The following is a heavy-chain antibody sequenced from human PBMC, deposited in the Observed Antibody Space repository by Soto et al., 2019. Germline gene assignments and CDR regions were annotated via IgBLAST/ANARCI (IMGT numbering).Heavy chain of an antibody. CDR1: GYTFSTYA. CDR2: INAGNGNT. V-gene: IGHV1-3*01. D-gene: IGHD3-10*01. CDR3: ARGGPPIDY. Sequence: GASVKVSCKASGYTFSTYAMHWVRQAPGQRLEWMGWINAGNGNTKYSQKFQGRVTITRDTSASTAYMDLSSLRSEDTAVYYCARGGPPIDYWGQGTLVTAPQ. J-gene: IGHJ4*02.